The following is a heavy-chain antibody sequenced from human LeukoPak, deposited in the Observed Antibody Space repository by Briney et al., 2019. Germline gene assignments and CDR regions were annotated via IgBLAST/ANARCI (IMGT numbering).Heavy chain of an antibody. CDR2: ISSSSVYI. J-gene: IGHJ6*03. V-gene: IGHV3-21*01. CDR1: RFTLSDYN. Sequence: PGGSLRLSCAASRFTLSDYNMNWVRQAPGKGLEWVSFISSSSVYIYYADSVKGRFTISRDNAKNSLYLQMNNLRADDTAVYYCAKVYSPDRYYMDVWGKGTTVTVSS. D-gene: IGHD2-8*01. CDR3: AKVYSPDRYYMDV.